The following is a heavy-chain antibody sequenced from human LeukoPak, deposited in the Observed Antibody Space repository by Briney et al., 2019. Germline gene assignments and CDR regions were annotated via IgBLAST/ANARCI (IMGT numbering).Heavy chain of an antibody. D-gene: IGHD3-22*01. J-gene: IGHJ4*02. CDR1: GFTLSSHG. Sequence: GGSLRLSCAASGFTLSSHGMHWVRQAPGKGLEWVAVIWYDGSNKNYTDSVKGRFTISRDNSKNTVYLQLNSLRAEDTAVYYCVRGDSKGYYHYFDYWGQGTLVTVSS. CDR2: IWYDGSNK. CDR3: VRGDSKGYYHYFDY. V-gene: IGHV3-33*03.